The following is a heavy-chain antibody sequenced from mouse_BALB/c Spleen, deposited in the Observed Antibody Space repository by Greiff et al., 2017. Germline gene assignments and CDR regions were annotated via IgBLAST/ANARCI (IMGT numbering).Heavy chain of an antibody. CDR3: ARSGSYWYFDV. D-gene: IGHD4-1*01. V-gene: IGHV1S132*01. CDR2: IFPGTGTT. Sequence: QVHVKQSGAELVKPGASVKLSCKTSGYTFTSYWIQWVKQRPGQGLGWIGEIFPGTGTTYYNEKFKGKATLTIDTSSSTAYMQLSSLTSEDSAVYFCARSGSYWYFDVWGAGTTVTVSS. J-gene: IGHJ1*01. CDR1: GYTFTSYW.